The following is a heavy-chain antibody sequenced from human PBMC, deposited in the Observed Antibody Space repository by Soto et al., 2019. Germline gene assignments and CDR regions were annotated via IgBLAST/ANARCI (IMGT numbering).Heavy chain of an antibody. D-gene: IGHD4-17*01. CDR1: GYTFTSYD. CDR2: MNPNSGNT. J-gene: IGHJ4*02. V-gene: IGHV1-8*01. Sequence: QVQLVQSVAEVKKPGASVKVSCKASGYTFTSYDINWVRQATGQGLEWMGWMNPNSGNTGYAQKFQGRVTMTRNTSISTAYRELSSLRSEDTAVYYCARVPRTVTPLDYWGQGTPVTVSS. CDR3: ARVPRTVTPLDY.